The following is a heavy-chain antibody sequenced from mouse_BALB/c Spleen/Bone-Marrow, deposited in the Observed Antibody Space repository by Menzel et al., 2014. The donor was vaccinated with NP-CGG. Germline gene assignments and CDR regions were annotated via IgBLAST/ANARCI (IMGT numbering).Heavy chain of an antibody. V-gene: IGHV1-9*01. J-gene: IGHJ4*01. D-gene: IGHD1-1*01. CDR3: AREDITTVVEMDY. Sequence: QVQLQQSGAELMKPGASVKISCKATGYTFSSYWIEWVKQRPGHGLEWIGEILPGSGNTNYNEKFKGKATFTADTSSNTAYMQRSSLTSEDSAVYYCAREDITTVVEMDYWGQGTSVTVSS. CDR1: GYTFSSYW. CDR2: ILPGSGNT.